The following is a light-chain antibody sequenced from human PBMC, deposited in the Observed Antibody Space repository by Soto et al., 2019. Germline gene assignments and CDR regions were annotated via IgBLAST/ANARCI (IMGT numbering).Light chain of an antibody. CDR1: QDISSS. CDR2: AAS. Sequence: TQLTQSPSSLSASVGDRVTITCRASQDISSSLAWYQQTPGRAPKLLIYAASTLQSGVPSRFSGSGSETDFTLTISSLQPEDFAAYYCQQLISYPFTFGQGTRLEI. J-gene: IGKJ5*01. V-gene: IGKV1-9*01. CDR3: QQLISYPFT.